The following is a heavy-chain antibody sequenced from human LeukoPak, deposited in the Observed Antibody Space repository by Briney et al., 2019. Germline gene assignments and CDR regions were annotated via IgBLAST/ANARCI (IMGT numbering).Heavy chain of an antibody. V-gene: IGHV4-34*01. CDR3: ARRRHYYGSGRPFDY. J-gene: IGHJ4*02. CDR2: INHSGST. D-gene: IGHD3-10*01. CDR1: GGSFSGYY. Sequence: SETLSLTCAVYGGSFSGYYWRWIRQPPGKGLEWIGEINHSGSTNYNPSLKSRVTISVDTSKNQFSLKLSSVTAADTAVYYCARRRHYYGSGRPFDYWGQGTLVTVSS.